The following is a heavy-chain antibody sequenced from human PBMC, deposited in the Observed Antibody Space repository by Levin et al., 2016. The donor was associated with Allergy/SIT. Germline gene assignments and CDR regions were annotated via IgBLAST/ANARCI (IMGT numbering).Heavy chain of an antibody. V-gene: IGHV4-39*07. CDR2: IYYSGSP. J-gene: IGHJ4*02. CDR3: ARVISSGWYSGFEY. Sequence: SETLSLTCTVSGGSISSSSYYWGWIRQPPGKGLEWIGSIYYSGSPNYNPSLKRRVTISVDMSKNQFSLKLSSVTAADTAVYYCARVISSGWYSGFEYWGQGTLVTVSS. D-gene: IGHD6-19*01. CDR1: GGSISSSSYY.